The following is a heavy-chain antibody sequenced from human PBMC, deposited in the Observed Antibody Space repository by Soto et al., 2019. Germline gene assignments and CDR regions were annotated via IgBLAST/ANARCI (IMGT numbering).Heavy chain of an antibody. Sequence: QLQLQESGPGLVKPSETLSLTCTVSGGSISSSSYYWGWIRQPPGKGLEWIGSIYYSGSTYYNPSLKSPVTISVDTSKNPFSLKLSSVTAADTAVYYCARRLYYDSSGFEGGGMDVWGQGTTVTVSS. CDR3: ARRLYYDSSGFEGGGMDV. V-gene: IGHV4-39*01. CDR1: GGSISSSSYY. J-gene: IGHJ6*02. D-gene: IGHD3-22*01. CDR2: IYYSGST.